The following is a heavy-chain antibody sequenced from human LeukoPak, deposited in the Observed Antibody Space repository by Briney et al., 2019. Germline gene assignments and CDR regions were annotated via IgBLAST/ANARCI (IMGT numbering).Heavy chain of an antibody. D-gene: IGHD3-9*01. CDR3: AKDHYDVLTGTTYYFDH. J-gene: IGHJ4*02. CDR2: IWYDGSNK. V-gene: IGHV3-33*06. CDR1: GFTFSSYG. Sequence: PGGSLRLSCAASGFTFSSYGMHWVRQAPGKGLEWVALIWYDGSNKYYADSVKGRFTISRDNSKNTLYLQMNSLRAEDTAVYYCAKDHYDVLTGTTYYFDHWGRGTLVTVSS.